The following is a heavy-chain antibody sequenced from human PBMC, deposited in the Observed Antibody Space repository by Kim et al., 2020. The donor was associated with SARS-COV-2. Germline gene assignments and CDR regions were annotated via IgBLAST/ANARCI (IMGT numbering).Heavy chain of an antibody. CDR3: ARDRGGRGDVDY. J-gene: IGHJ4*02. Sequence: GGSLRLSCVASGFTFSSYAMSWVRQAPGKGLEWVSVICSGGSNTYYADSVKGRFTISRDNSKNTLYLQMNNLRAEDTAVYFCARDRGGRGDVDYWGQGTL. D-gene: IGHD2-15*01. CDR2: ICSGGSNT. CDR1: GFTFSSYA. V-gene: IGHV3-23*03.